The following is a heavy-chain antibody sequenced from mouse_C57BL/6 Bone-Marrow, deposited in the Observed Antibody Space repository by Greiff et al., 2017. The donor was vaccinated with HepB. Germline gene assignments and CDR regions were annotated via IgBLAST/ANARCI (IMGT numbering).Heavy chain of an antibody. Sequence: EVKLVESGGGLVKPGGSLKLSCAASGFTFSSYAMSWVRQTPEKRLEWVATISDGGSYTYYPDNVKGRFTISRDNAKNNLYLQMSHLKSEDTAMYYCARDSSGYEAWFAYWGQGTLVTVSA. V-gene: IGHV5-4*01. D-gene: IGHD3-2*02. CDR2: ISDGGSYT. CDR3: ARDSSGYEAWFAY. J-gene: IGHJ3*01. CDR1: GFTFSSYA.